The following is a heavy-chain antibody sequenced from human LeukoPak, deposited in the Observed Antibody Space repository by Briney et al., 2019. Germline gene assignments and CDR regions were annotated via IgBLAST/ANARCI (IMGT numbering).Heavy chain of an antibody. CDR3: AGVAGFYWNSDSFDY. CDR2: ISAYNGQT. J-gene: IGHJ4*02. D-gene: IGHD1-7*01. Sequence: ASVKVSCKASGYTFTTSGISWVRQAPGQGLEWMGWISAYNGQTNYAQKVQGRVTMTIDTSTKKAYMELRSLGSDDAAVYYCAGVAGFYWNSDSFDYWGQGTQVTVSS. CDR1: GYTFTTSG. V-gene: IGHV1-18*01.